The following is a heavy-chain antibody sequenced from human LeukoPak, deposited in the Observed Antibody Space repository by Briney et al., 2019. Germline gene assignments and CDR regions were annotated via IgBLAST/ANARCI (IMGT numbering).Heavy chain of an antibody. Sequence: GASVKASCKVSGYTLTELSMHWVRQAPGKGLEWMGGFDPEDGETIYAQKFQGRVTMTEDTSTDTAYMELGSLRSEDTAVYYCATNYGSGSYLDWGQGTLVTVSS. V-gene: IGHV1-24*01. CDR1: GYTLTELS. J-gene: IGHJ4*02. CDR2: FDPEDGET. D-gene: IGHD3-10*01. CDR3: ATNYGSGSYLD.